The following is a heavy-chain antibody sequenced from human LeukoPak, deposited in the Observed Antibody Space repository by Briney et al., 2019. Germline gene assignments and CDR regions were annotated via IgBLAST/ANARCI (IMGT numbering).Heavy chain of an antibody. V-gene: IGHV1-18*01. CDR2: ISGYNGDT. CDR1: GYTFTNYG. J-gene: IGHJ2*01. Sequence: ASVKVSCKASGYTFTNYGLSWVRQAPGQGLEWMGWISGYNGDTKYAQKLQDRVTMTTDTSTSTACMELRSLRSDDTAVYFCTRDGPAPGWYFDLWGRGTLVTVSS. CDR3: TRDGPAPGWYFDL.